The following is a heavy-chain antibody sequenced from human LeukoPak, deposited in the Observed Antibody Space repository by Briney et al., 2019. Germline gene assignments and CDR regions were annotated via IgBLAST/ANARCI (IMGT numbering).Heavy chain of an antibody. J-gene: IGHJ4*02. CDR2: ISGSGGST. V-gene: IGHV3-23*01. CDR1: GFTFSGFA. D-gene: IGHD6-13*01. CDR3: ARASSSSWYLFDY. Sequence: GGSLRLSCAASGFTFSGFAMSWVRQAPGKGLEWVSTISGSGGSTYYADSVKGRFTISRDNSKNTLSLQMNSLRAEDTAVYYCARASSSSWYLFDYWGQGTLVIVSS.